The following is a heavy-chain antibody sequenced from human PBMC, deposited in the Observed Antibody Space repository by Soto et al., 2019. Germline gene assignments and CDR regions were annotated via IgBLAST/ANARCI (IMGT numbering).Heavy chain of an antibody. Sequence: EVQLVESGGGLVQPGGSLRLSCAASGLIFSDYHMDWVRQAPGKGLEWVGRIRRKANSYTTEYAASVKGRFTISRDDLKNSLYLQMNSLKSEDTAVYYCAMLGGWSGGSSGMYVWCQGTTVTVSS. J-gene: IGHJ6*02. CDR1: GLIFSDYH. CDR3: AMLGGWSGGSSGMYV. CDR2: IRRKANSYTT. D-gene: IGHD6-19*01. V-gene: IGHV3-72*01.